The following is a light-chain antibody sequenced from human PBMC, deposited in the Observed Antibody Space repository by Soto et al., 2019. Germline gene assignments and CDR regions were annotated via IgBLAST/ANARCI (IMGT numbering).Light chain of an antibody. CDR2: CAS. CDR3: QQYNNWPPFT. V-gene: IGKV3-15*01. Sequence: EIVMTQSPATLSVSPGERATLSCRASQSVSSNLAWYQQKPGQAPRLLIYCASNRATGIPARFSGSGSGTDFTLTISSRQSEDFAVYYCQQYNNWPPFTFGPGTKVDIK. CDR1: QSVSSN. J-gene: IGKJ3*01.